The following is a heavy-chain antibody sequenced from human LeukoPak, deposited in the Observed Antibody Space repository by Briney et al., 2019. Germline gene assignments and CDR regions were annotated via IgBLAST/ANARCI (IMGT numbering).Heavy chain of an antibody. J-gene: IGHJ3*02. CDR2: ISWNSGSI. V-gene: IGHV3-9*01. CDR3: ARAKRNGFDI. CDR1: GFTFDDYA. Sequence: GGSLRLSCAASGFTFDDYAMHWVRQAPGKGLEWVSGISWNSGSIAYADSVKGRFTISRDNAMNSVYLQMNSLRAEDTAVYYCARAKRNGFDIWGQGTMVTVSS.